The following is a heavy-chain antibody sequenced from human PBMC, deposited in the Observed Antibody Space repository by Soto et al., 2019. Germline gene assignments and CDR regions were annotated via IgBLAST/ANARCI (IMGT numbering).Heavy chain of an antibody. D-gene: IGHD3-22*01. Sequence: QPGGSLRLSCVVSGFKFNDYAMHWVRRVPGKGLEWVSGISWNSGITGYVDSVKGRFTISRDNAGNTLFLDMKNLGPTETALYYCVRGSRGYYDTTAFFDLWGRGTQVTVSS. V-gene: IGHV3-9*01. CDR2: ISWNSGIT. J-gene: IGHJ1*01. CDR1: GFKFNDYA. CDR3: VRGSRGYYDTTAFFDL.